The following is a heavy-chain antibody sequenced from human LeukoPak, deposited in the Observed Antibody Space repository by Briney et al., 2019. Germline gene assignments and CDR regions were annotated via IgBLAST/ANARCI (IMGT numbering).Heavy chain of an antibody. CDR1: GYTFTSYY. V-gene: IGHV1-46*01. J-gene: IGHJ5*02. D-gene: IGHD3-22*01. CDR3: ARDDSSGYYYEDWFDP. Sequence: ASVKVSCKASGYTFTSYYMHWVRQAPGQGLEWMGIINPSGGSTSYAQKFQGRATMTRDTSTSTDYMELSSLRSEDTAVYYCARDDSSGYYYEDWFDPWGQGTLVTVSS. CDR2: INPSGGST.